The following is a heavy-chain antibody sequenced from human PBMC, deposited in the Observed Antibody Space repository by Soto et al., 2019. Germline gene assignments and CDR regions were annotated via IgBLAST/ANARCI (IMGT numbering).Heavy chain of an antibody. CDR2: IYHSGST. V-gene: IGHV4-4*02. CDR3: ARVLPAREPFFDY. J-gene: IGHJ4*02. D-gene: IGHD6-25*01. CDR1: SGSISSSNW. Sequence: SETLSLTCAVSSGSISSSNWRRCVRQPPGKGLEWIGEIYHSGSTNYNPSLKSRVTISVDKSKNQFSLKLSSVTAADTAVYYSARVLPAREPFFDYWGQGTLVTVSS.